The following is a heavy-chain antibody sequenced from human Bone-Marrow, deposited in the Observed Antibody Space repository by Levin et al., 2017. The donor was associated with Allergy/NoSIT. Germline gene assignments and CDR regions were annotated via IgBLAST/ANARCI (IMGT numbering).Heavy chain of an antibody. D-gene: IGHD6-13*01. CDR2: IKQDGSEK. Sequence: SCAASGFTFSSYWMSWVRQAPGKGLEWVANIKQDGSEKYYVDSVKGRFTISRDNAKNSLYLQMNSLRAEDTAVYYCARSSAAGFDFDYWGQGTLVTVSS. V-gene: IGHV3-7*01. CDR1: GFTFSSYW. CDR3: ARSSAAGFDFDY. J-gene: IGHJ4*02.